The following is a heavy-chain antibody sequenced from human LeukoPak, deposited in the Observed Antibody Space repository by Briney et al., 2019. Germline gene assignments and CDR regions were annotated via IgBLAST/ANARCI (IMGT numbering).Heavy chain of an antibody. CDR2: ISHSGST. D-gene: IGHD6-19*01. Sequence: PSGTLSLTCGVSGGSISSSNWWSWVRQPPGRGLEWIGEISHSGSTNYNPSLKSRVTISVDKAENQFSLKMSSVTAADMAVYNCARDTGRWLVPNWFDPWGQGTLVTVSS. J-gene: IGHJ5*02. CDR3: ARDTGRWLVPNWFDP. V-gene: IGHV4-4*02. CDR1: GGSISSSNW.